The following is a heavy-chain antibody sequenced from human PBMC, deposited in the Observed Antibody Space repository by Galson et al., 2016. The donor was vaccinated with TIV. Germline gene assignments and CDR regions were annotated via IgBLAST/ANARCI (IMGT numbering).Heavy chain of an antibody. J-gene: IGHJ4*02. CDR2: INTNTGIP. V-gene: IGHV7-4-1*02. D-gene: IGHD5-24*01. CDR1: GYTFTSYG. CDR3: ARGTGGGYNFNAITY. Sequence: SVKVSCKASGYTFTSYGLYWVRQAPGQGLEWMGWINTNTGIPTYAQGFTGRFVFSLDTSVSTAYVQISRLKAEDTAVYYCARGTGGGYNFNAITYWGQGTLVTVSS.